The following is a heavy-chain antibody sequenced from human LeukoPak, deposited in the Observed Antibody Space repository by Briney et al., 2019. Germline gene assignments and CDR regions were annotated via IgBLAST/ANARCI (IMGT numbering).Heavy chain of an antibody. CDR2: INPSGGST. D-gene: IGHD2-2*01. CDR3: ARDWTDIVVVPAAMRYYYYMDV. J-gene: IGHJ6*03. CDR1: GYTFTSYY. Sequence: SVKDSCKASGYTFTSYYMHCVRQAPRQGLEWMGIINPSGGSTSYAQKLQGRVTMTSETSRRTVYMELSSLRSEDTAVYYCARDWTDIVVVPAAMRYYYYMDVWGKGTTVTVSS. V-gene: IGHV1-46*01.